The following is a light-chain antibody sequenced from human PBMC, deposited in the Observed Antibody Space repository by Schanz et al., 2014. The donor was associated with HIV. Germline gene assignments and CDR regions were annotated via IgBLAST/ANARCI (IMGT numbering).Light chain of an antibody. J-gene: IGLJ3*02. CDR2: DVA. CDR3: SSCTNNNTWV. Sequence: QSALTQPPSASGSPGQSVTISCTGTSSDVGGYNYVSWYQQHPGKAPKLMIYDVAKRPSGVSPRFSASKSDNTASLTISGLQAEDEGDYYCSSCTNNNTWVFGGGTKLTVL. CDR1: SSDVGGYNY. V-gene: IGLV2-8*01.